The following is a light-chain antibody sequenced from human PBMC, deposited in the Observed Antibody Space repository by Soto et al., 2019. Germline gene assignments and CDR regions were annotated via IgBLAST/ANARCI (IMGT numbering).Light chain of an antibody. CDR1: SSDIGGYNY. CDR3: ASHAGRKNII. J-gene: IGLJ2*01. V-gene: IGLV2-8*01. Sequence: QSALTQPPSASGSPGRSVTISCTGTSSDIGGYNYVSWYQQHPGKAPKLMIYEVNKRPSGVPDRFSGSKSGNTASLTVSGLQAEDEDDYYCASHAGRKNIIFGGGTKLTV. CDR2: EVN.